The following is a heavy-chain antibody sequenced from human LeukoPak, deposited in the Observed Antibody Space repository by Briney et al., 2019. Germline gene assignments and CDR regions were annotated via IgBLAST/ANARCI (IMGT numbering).Heavy chain of an antibody. J-gene: IGHJ5*02. D-gene: IGHD1-26*01. Sequence: ASVKVSCKASGYTFTGYYMHWVRQAPGQGLEWMGWINPNSGGTNYAQKFQGRVTMTRDTSISTAYMELSRLRSDDTAVYYCARDRGWEAPYNWFDPWGQGTLVTVSS. CDR3: ARDRGWEAPYNWFDP. CDR2: INPNSGGT. V-gene: IGHV1-2*02. CDR1: GYTFTGYY.